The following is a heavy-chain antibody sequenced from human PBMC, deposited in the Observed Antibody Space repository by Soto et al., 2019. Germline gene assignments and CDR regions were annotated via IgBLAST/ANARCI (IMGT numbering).Heavy chain of an antibody. D-gene: IGHD6-19*01. V-gene: IGHV1-8*01. J-gene: IGHJ4*02. CDR3: ARTTTRGGSGWSDY. CDR1: GYTFTSYD. CDR2: MNPNSGNT. Sequence: QVQLVQSGAEVKKPGASVKVSCKASGYTFTSYDINWVRQATGRGLEWMGWMNPNSGNTGYAQKVQGRVTMTRNTSISTAYMDLSSLRSVDTAVYYCARTTTRGGSGWSDYWGQGTLVTVSS.